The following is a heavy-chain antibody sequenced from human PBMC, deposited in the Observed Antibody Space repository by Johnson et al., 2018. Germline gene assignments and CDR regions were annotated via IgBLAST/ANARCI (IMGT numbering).Heavy chain of an antibody. CDR1: GGSISRHS. V-gene: IGHV4-59*11. D-gene: IGHD3-10*01. CDR2: VFYSGDT. CDR3: AGGRRGIMGGFYYYYMDV. Sequence: VQLVETGPGLVKSLETLSLICTISGGSISRHSWSWIRQSPGKGLEWIGNVFYSGDTNYNHSLKSRVTISADTSKNQFSLKLRSVTAADTAMYYCAGGRRGIMGGFYYYYMDVWGKGTTVTVSS. J-gene: IGHJ6*03.